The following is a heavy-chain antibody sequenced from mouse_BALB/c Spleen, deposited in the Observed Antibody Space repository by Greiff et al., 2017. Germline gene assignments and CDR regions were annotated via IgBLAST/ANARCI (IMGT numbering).Heavy chain of an antibody. CDR1: GFTFSSYA. CDR2: ISSGGST. D-gene: IGHD2-2*01. CDR3: ARDGNDLYFDY. Sequence: EVQLVESGGGLVKPGGSLKLSCAASGFTFSSYAMSWVRQTPEKRLEWVASISSGGSTYYPDSVKGRFTISRDNARNILYLQMSSLRSEDTAMYYCARDGNDLYFDYWGQGTTLTVSS. V-gene: IGHV5-6-5*01. J-gene: IGHJ2*01.